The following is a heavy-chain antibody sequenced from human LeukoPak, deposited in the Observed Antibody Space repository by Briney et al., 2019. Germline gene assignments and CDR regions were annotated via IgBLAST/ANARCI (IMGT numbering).Heavy chain of an antibody. V-gene: IGHV3-21*01. CDR1: GFTFSSYS. Sequence: GGSLRLSCAASGFTFSSYSMNWVRQAPGKGLEWVSSISSSSSYIYYADSVKGRFTISRDNAKSSLYLQMNSLRAEDTAVYYCARDDGSGSFYFDYWGQGTLVTVSS. D-gene: IGHD3-10*01. J-gene: IGHJ4*02. CDR3: ARDDGSGSFYFDY. CDR2: ISSSSSYI.